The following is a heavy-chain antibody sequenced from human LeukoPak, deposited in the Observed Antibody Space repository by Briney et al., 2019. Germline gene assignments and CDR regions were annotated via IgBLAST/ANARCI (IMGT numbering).Heavy chain of an antibody. J-gene: IGHJ4*02. V-gene: IGHV1-2*02. D-gene: IGHD5-12*01. CDR2: TNPNSGGT. CDR1: GYTFTGYY. Sequence: ASVKVSCKASGYTFTGYYMHWVRQAPGQGLEWMGWTNPNSGGTNYAQKFQGRVTMTRDTSISTAYMELSRLRSDDTAVYYCARSPYSGYDYFDYWGQGTLVTVSS. CDR3: ARSPYSGYDYFDY.